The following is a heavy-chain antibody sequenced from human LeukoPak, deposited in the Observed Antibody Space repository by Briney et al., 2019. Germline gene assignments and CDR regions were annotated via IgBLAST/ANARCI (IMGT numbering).Heavy chain of an antibody. CDR3: ARAGQGVYDILWWFDP. V-gene: IGHV3-7*01. D-gene: IGHD3-9*01. Sequence: PGGSLRLSCAASGFTFSSYWMSWVRQAPGKGLEWVANIKQDGSEKYYVDSVKGRFTISRDNAKNSLYLQMNSLRAEDTAVYYCARAGQGVYDILWWFDPWGQGTLVTVSS. CDR1: GFTFSSYW. CDR2: IKQDGSEK. J-gene: IGHJ5*02.